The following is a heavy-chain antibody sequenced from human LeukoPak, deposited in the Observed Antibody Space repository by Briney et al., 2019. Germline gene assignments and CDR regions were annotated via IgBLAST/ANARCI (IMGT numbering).Heavy chain of an antibody. J-gene: IGHJ4*02. D-gene: IGHD7-27*01. V-gene: IGHV4-59*01. CDR1: GGSISSYY. Sequence: SETLSLTCTVSGGSISSYYWNWIRQPPGKGLEWIGYISYSGNTNYNPSLKSRVTMSVDTSKNQFSLELSSVTAADTAVYYCARDTGGYYFDYWGQGTLVTVSS. CDR2: ISYSGNT. CDR3: ARDTGGYYFDY.